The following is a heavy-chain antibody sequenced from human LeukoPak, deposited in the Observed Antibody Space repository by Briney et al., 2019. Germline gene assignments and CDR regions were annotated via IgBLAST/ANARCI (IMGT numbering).Heavy chain of an antibody. V-gene: IGHV4-39*01. CDR2: IFYSGSP. Sequence: SETLSLTCTVSSGSISTSNYYWGWVRQPPGKALEWIGNIFYSGSPYYNPSLKRRVTTSVDTSKNQFSLGLSSVTATDTAMYYCARHGWDYPSGTYYTFAPWGQGTLVTVSS. J-gene: IGHJ5*02. D-gene: IGHD3-10*01. CDR3: ARHGWDYPSGTYYTFAP. CDR1: SGSISTSNYY.